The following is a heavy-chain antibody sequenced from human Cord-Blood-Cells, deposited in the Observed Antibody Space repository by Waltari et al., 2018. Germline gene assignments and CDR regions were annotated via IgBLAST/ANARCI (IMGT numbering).Heavy chain of an antibody. J-gene: IGHJ4*02. CDR2: KSYKGSNK. CDR3: AKDGSSWYFDY. Sequence: QVQLVASGGGVVQPGRSLRLSCAASGFPFSSYGMHWVRQAPGKGLEGVEVKSYKGSNKHYTDSAKSRSTDSRDNHKSTLYLQMNSLEAEDTAVYCWAKDGSSWYFDYWGQGTLVTVSS. D-gene: IGHD6-13*01. V-gene: IGHV3-30*18. CDR1: GFPFSSYG.